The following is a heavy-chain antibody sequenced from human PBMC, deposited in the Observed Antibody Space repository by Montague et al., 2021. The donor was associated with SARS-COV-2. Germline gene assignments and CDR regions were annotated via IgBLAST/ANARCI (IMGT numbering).Heavy chain of an antibody. Sequence: SETLSLTCTLSGGSISSSSYYWGWIRQPPGKGLEWIGSIYYSGSTYYNPSLKSRVTISVDTSKNQFSLKLSSVTAADTAVYYCARHGKTRIAMIVVVTGYFDYWGQGTLVTVSS. CDR2: IYYSGST. CDR1: GGSISSSSYY. D-gene: IGHD3-22*01. V-gene: IGHV4-39*01. J-gene: IGHJ4*02. CDR3: ARHGKTRIAMIVVVTGYFDY.